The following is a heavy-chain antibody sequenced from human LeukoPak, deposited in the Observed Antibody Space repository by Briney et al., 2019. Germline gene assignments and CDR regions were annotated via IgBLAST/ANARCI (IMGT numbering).Heavy chain of an antibody. V-gene: IGHV4-61*02. CDR1: GGSISSGSYY. CDR3: ARESSIVVVPAAIPRAFDI. D-gene: IGHD2-2*02. J-gene: IGHJ3*02. Sequence: PSETLSLTCTVAGGSISSGSYYWSWIRQPAGKGLEWIGRIYTSGSTNYNPSLKCRVTISVDTSKNQFSLKLSSVTAADTAVYYCARESSIVVVPAAIPRAFDIWGQGTMVTVSS. CDR2: IYTSGST.